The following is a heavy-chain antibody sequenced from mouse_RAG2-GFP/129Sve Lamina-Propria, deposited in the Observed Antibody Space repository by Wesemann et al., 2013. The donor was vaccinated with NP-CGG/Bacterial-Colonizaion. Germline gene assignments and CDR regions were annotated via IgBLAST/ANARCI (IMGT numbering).Heavy chain of an antibody. Sequence: EVQLQESGPGLAKPSQSLSLTCSVTGYSITSGYYWNWIRQFPGNKLEWMGYISYDGSNNYNPSLKNRISITRDTSKNQFFLKLNSVTTEDTATYYCARVAYWGQGTLVTVSA. J-gene: IGHJ3*01. CDR3: ARVAY. CDR2: ISYDGSN. V-gene: IGHV3-6*01. CDR1: GYSITSGYY.